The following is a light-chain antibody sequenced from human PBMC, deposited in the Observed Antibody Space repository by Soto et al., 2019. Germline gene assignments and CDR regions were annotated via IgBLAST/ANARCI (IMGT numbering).Light chain of an antibody. CDR2: EVT. V-gene: IGLV2-14*01. CDR1: SSDVGGYNH. CDR3: SSYASSSYYV. J-gene: IGLJ1*01. Sequence: QSVLTQPASVSGSPGQSITISCTGTSSDVGGYNHVSWYQIHPGKAPKLIIYEVTSRPSGVSYRFSGSKSGNSASLTISGLQAEDEAAYYCSSYASSSYYVLGGGTKPTVL.